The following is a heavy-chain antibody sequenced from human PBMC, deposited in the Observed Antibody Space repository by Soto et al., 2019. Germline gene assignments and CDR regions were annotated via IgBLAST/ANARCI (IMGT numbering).Heavy chain of an antibody. D-gene: IGHD1-7*01. J-gene: IGHJ6*02. CDR1: GGSISSGGYY. V-gene: IGHV4-31*03. Sequence: TLSLTCTVSGGSISSGGYYWSWIRQHPGKGLEWIGYIYYSGSTYYNPSLKSRVTISVDTSKNQFSLKLSSVTAADTAVYYCARIPKLELRDYYYGMDVWGQGTTVTVSS. CDR3: ARIPKLELRDYYYGMDV. CDR2: IYYSGST.